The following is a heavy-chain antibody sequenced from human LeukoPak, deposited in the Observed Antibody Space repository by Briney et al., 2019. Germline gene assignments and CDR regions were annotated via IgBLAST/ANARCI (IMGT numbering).Heavy chain of an antibody. CDR3: ARYCTSTTCILRGFDY. Sequence: SETLSLTCSVSGYSFTSGHYWGWIRQPPGKGLEWIANIYHTGSAHYNPSLKSRVTMSVDTSKNQFSLKLSSVTAADTAVYYCARYCTSTTCILRGFDYWGQGTLVTVSS. V-gene: IGHV4-38-2*01. CDR2: IYHTGSA. J-gene: IGHJ4*02. D-gene: IGHD2-2*01. CDR1: GYSFTSGHY.